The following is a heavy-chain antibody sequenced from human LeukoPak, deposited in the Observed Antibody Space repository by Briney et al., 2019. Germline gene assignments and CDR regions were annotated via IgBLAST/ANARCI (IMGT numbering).Heavy chain of an antibody. J-gene: IGHJ4*02. CDR1: GFTISSYA. D-gene: IGHD3-22*01. CDR2: ISGSAT. V-gene: IGHV3-23*01. CDR3: AKGPQVGSGYHPDY. Sequence: GGSLRLSCAASGFTISSYAMTWVRQAPGKGLEWVSLISGSATYYADSVKGRFTISRDNSKNTLYLEMKSPRVEDTALFYCAKGPQVGSGYHPDYWGQGTLVTVSS.